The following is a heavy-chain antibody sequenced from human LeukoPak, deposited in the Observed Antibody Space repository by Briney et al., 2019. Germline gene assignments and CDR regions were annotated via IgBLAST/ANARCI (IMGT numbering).Heavy chain of an antibody. CDR2: IWYDGSNK. Sequence: PGRSLRLSCAAPGFTFSSYGMHWVRQAPGKGLEWVAVIWYDGSNKYYTDSVKGRFTISRDNSKNTLYLQMNSLRAEDTAVYYRARGQYSPDYWGQGTLVTVSS. V-gene: IGHV3-33*01. CDR1: GFTFSSYG. CDR3: ARGQYSPDY. J-gene: IGHJ4*02. D-gene: IGHD2-15*01.